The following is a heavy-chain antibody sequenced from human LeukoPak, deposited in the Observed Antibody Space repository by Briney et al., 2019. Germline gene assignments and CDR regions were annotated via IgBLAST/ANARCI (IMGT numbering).Heavy chain of an antibody. J-gene: IGHJ4*02. V-gene: IGHV3-23*01. D-gene: IGHD4-11*01. CDR1: GFTFSSYA. Sequence: PGGSLRLSWAASGFTFSSYAMSWVRQAPGKGLEWVSAISGSGGSTYYADSVKGRFTISRDNSKNTLYLQMNSLRTEDTAVYYCAKRVDYSSSSGGYFDYWGQGTLVTVSS. CDR2: ISGSGGST. CDR3: AKRVDYSSSSGGYFDY.